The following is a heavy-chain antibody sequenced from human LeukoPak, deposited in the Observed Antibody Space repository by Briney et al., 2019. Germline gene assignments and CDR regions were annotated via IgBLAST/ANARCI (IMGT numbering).Heavy chain of an antibody. J-gene: IGHJ4*02. D-gene: IGHD4-17*01. CDR3: ARDTSDYGLDY. V-gene: IGHV3-33*08. Sequence: PGRSLRLSCAASGFTFDDYAMHWVRQAPGKGLEWVAVIWYDGSNKYYADSVKGRFTISRDNSKNTLYLQMNSLRAEDTAVYYCARDTSDYGLDYWGQGTLVTVSS. CDR2: IWYDGSNK. CDR1: GFTFDDYA.